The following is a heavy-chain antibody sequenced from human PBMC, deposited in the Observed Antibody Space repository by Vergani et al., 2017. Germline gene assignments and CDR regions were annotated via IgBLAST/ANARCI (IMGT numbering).Heavy chain of an antibody. Sequence: QVQLQESGPGLVKPSETLSLTCAVSGYSISSGYYWGWIRQPPGKGLEWIGSIYHSGSTYYNPSLKRRVTISVDTSKNQFSLKLSSVTAADTAVYYCARQAKGYSYGGDAFDIWGQGTMVTVSS. CDR1: GYSISSGYY. CDR3: ARQAKGYSYGGDAFDI. V-gene: IGHV4-38-2*01. CDR2: IYHSGST. D-gene: IGHD5-18*01. J-gene: IGHJ3*02.